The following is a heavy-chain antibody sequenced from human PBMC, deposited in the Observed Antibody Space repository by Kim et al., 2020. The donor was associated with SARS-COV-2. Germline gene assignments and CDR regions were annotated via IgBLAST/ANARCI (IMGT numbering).Heavy chain of an antibody. CDR1: GYSFTSYW. CDR3: ARHTREYSYGSLFDY. D-gene: IGHD5-18*01. J-gene: IGHJ4*02. V-gene: IGHV5-51*01. Sequence: GESLKISCKGSGYSFTSYWIGWVRQMPGKGLEWMGIIYPGDSDTRYSPSFQGQVTISADKSISTAYLQWSSLKASDTAMYYCARHTREYSYGSLFDYWGQGTLVTVSS. CDR2: IYPGDSDT.